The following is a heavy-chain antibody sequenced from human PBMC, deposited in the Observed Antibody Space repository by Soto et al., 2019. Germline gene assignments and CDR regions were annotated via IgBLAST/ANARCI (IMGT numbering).Heavy chain of an antibody. D-gene: IGHD5-12*01. V-gene: IGHV1-2*04. Sequence: QVQLVQSGAEVKEPGASVTVSCRASGDRFTDYYMHWVRQAAGQGLEWMGWIKPNSGVTKYAQKFQGWVTMTRDTSIRTVYMQMSRLRFDDTAIYYCARESGGATATLDYYYFYMDVWGTGTTVTVSS. CDR1: GDRFTDYY. CDR2: IKPNSGVT. CDR3: ARESGGATATLDYYYFYMDV. J-gene: IGHJ6*03.